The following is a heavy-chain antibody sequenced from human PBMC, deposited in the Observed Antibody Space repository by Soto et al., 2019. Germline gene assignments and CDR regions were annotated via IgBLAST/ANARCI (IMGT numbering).Heavy chain of an antibody. CDR2: ISAYNGNT. Sequence: ASVKVSCKASGYTFTSYGISWVRQAPGQGLEWMGWISAYNGNTSYAQKLQGRVTMTTDTSTSTAYMELRSLRSDDTAVYYCARVGYCSSTSCSRYYYYYYYMDVWGKGTTVTVSS. V-gene: IGHV1-18*01. CDR3: ARVGYCSSTSCSRYYYYYYYMDV. D-gene: IGHD2-2*01. J-gene: IGHJ6*03. CDR1: GYTFTSYG.